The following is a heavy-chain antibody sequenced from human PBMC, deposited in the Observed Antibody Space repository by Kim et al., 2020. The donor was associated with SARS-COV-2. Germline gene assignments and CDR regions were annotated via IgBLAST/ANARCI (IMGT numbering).Heavy chain of an antibody. D-gene: IGHD6-13*01. Sequence: ASVKVSCKASGYTFTSYAMHWVRQAPGQRLEWMGWINAGNGNTKYSQKFQGRVTITRDTSASTAYMELSSLRSEDTAVYYCARVSWRAAAGDLGYWGQGTLVTVSS. CDR1: GYTFTSYA. J-gene: IGHJ4*02. V-gene: IGHV1-3*01. CDR3: ARVSWRAAAGDLGY. CDR2: INAGNGNT.